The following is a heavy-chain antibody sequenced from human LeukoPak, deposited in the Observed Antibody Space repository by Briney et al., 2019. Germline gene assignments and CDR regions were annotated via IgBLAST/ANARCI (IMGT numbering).Heavy chain of an antibody. CDR2: ISWNSGQI. D-gene: IGHD1-26*01. Sequence: GGSLRLSCAASGFTFDDYVMHWVRQAPGKGLEWVSGISWNSGQIGYADSVKGRFTISRDNSKNSLYLQMNSLGIEDTALYYCAKYSGSYSYWYLDLWGHGPLVSVSS. CDR3: AKYSGSYSYWYLDL. CDR1: GFTFDDYV. V-gene: IGHV3-9*01. J-gene: IGHJ2*01.